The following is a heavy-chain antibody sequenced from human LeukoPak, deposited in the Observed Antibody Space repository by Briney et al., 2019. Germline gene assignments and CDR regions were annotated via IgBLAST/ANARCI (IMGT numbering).Heavy chain of an antibody. CDR1: GFTFSSYE. Sequence: GGSLRLSCAASGFTFSSYEMSWVRQAPGKGLEGVSYISSSGSTIYYADSVKGRFTISRDNAKNSLYLQMNSLRAEDTAVYYCAELGITMIGGVWGKGTTVTISS. V-gene: IGHV3-48*03. D-gene: IGHD3-10*02. CDR2: ISSSGSTI. J-gene: IGHJ6*04. CDR3: AELGITMIGGV.